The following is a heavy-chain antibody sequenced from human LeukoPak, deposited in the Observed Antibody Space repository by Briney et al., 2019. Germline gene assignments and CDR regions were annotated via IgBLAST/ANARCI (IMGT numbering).Heavy chain of an antibody. J-gene: IGHJ4*02. CDR1: GFTFSNYN. Sequence: PGGSLRLSSAASGFTFSNYNTNWVRHAPGEGLEWGSSITCSSNYIFYADSVKGRFTISRDNAKNSLYLQMNSLRAEDMALYYCAKGSGKVGEASMDYWGQGTLVTVSS. V-gene: IGHV3-21*04. CDR3: AKGSGKVGEASMDY. CDR2: ITCSSNYI.